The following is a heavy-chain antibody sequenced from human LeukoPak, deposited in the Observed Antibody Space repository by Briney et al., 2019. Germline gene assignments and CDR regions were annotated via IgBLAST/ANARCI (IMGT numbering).Heavy chain of an antibody. CDR3: VKEYHSRGFGAYFDY. Sequence: GGSLRLSCTASKFTFSHYGMQWVRQAPGKGLEWVAVISSDGSIKVYADSVKGRFTLSRDNSINTVDLQMNSLRAEDTAIYYCVKEYHSRGFGAYFDYWGQGTLVTVSS. D-gene: IGHD3-3*01. CDR2: ISSDGSIK. CDR1: KFTFSHYG. J-gene: IGHJ4*02. V-gene: IGHV3-30*18.